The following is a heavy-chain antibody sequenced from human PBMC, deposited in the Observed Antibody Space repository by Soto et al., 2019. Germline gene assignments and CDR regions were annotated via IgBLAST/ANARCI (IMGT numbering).Heavy chain of an antibody. CDR1: GYTFTSYG. Sequence: ASVTVSCKASGYTFTSYGISWVRQAPGQGLEWMGWISAYNGNTNYAQKLQGRVTMTTDTSTSTAYMELRSLRSDDTAVSYCARDSIGVDSGGYWVYGGKGTLV. D-gene: IGHD3-22*01. J-gene: IGHJ1*01. CDR2: ISAYNGNT. V-gene: IGHV1-18*04. CDR3: ARDSIGVDSGGYWVY.